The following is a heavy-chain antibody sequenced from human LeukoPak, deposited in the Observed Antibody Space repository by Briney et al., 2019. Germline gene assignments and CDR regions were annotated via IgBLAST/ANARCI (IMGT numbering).Heavy chain of an antibody. D-gene: IGHD2-2*01. CDR1: GGTFSSYA. CDR3: AREDCSSTSCYEGMDYYYYYGMDV. J-gene: IGHJ6*04. V-gene: IGHV1-69*01. Sequence: SVKVSCKASGGTFSSYATSWVRQAPGQGLEWMGGIIPIFGTANYAQKFQGRVTITADESTSTAYMELSSLRSEDTAVYYCAREDCSSTSCYEGMDYYYYYGMDVWGKGTTVTVSS. CDR2: IIPIFGTA.